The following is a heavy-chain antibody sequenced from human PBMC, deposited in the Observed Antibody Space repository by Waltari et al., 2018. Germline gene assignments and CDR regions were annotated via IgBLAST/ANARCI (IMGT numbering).Heavy chain of an antibody. J-gene: IGHJ3*02. D-gene: IGHD3-3*01. CDR2: IYDGGST. V-gene: IGHV4-38-2*02. Sequence: QVQLQESGPGLVKPSATLSLTCTVSGYSISSGYYWGWIRQPPGKGLEWIGMIYDGGSTYYNPSLKSRVTISVDTSKNQFSLKLSSVTAADTAVYYCARDLWRFSSGTRGTAFDIWGQGTMVTVSS. CDR1: GYSISSGYY. CDR3: ARDLWRFSSGTRGTAFDI.